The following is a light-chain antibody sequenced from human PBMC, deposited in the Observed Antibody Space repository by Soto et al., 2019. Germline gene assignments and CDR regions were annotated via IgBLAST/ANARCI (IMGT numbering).Light chain of an antibody. CDR1: QSMSSN. J-gene: IGKJ1*01. Sequence: EIVMTQSPATLSVSPGGRATLSCRASQSMSSNLAWYQQKPGQAPRLLIYGASTRATDIPARFSGSGSGTEFTLTISSLQSEDFAVYYCQQYNNWPPVAFGQGTKVEIK. V-gene: IGKV3-15*01. CDR2: GAS. CDR3: QQYNNWPPVA.